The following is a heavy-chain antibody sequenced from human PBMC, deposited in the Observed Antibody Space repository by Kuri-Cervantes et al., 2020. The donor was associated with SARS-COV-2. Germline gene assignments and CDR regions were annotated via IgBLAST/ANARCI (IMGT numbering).Heavy chain of an antibody. V-gene: IGHV1-69*13. CDR3: ARGLDFWSGYYGMDV. Sequence: SVKVSCKASGGTFSSYAISWVRQAPGQGLEWMGGIIPIFGTANYAQKFQGRVTITADESTSTAYMELSSLRSEDTAVYYCARGLDFWSGYYGMDVWGQGTTVTVSS. D-gene: IGHD3-3*01. CDR1: GGTFSSYA. CDR2: IIPIFGTA. J-gene: IGHJ6*02.